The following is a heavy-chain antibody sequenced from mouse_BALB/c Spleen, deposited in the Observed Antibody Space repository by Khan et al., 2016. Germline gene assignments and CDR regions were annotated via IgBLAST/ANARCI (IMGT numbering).Heavy chain of an antibody. J-gene: IGHJ3*01. D-gene: IGHD2-4*01. CDR3: ARSPYDYDVGFAY. CDR1: GFNIKDTY. Sequence: VQLKESGAELVKPGASVKLSCTASGFNIKDTYMHWVKQRPEQGLEWIGRIDPANGNTKYDPKFQGKATITADTSSNTAYLQLSSLASEDTAVYYGARSPYDYDVGFAYWGKGTLVTVSA. V-gene: IGHV14-3*02. CDR2: IDPANGNT.